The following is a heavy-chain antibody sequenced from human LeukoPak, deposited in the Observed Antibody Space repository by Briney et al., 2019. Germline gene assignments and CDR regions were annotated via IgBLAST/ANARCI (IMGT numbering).Heavy chain of an antibody. CDR2: INQNGSER. Sequence: PGGSLRLSCAASGFTFSNFWMTWVRQTPGKGLEWVANINQNGSERYYVDSVKGRFTISRDNAKNTLYLQMNNLRAEDTAVYYCATDYYVSGSYYRLFYWGQGTLVTVSS. J-gene: IGHJ4*02. V-gene: IGHV3-7*01. CDR3: ATDYYVSGSYYRLFY. CDR1: GFTFSNFW. D-gene: IGHD3-10*01.